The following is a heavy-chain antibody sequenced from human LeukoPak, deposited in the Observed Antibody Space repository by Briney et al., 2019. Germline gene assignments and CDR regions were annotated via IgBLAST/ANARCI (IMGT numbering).Heavy chain of an antibody. D-gene: IGHD2/OR15-2a*01. CDR1: GFTFNDDG. V-gene: IGHV3-30*02. J-gene: IGHJ4*02. CDR2: IRSDASNE. Sequence: PGGSLRLSCATSGFTFNDDGFHCVRQAPGKGLEWVAFIRSDASNEYYTASVKGRFTIFRDDSKNTVFLQMSGLTGDDTAVYFCTRADFRSPDYWGQGALVTVSS. CDR3: TRADFRSPDY.